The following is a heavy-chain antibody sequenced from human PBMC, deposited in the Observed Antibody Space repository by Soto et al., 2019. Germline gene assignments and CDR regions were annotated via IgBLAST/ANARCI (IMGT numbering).Heavy chain of an antibody. D-gene: IGHD5-12*01. V-gene: IGHV4-39*01. J-gene: IGHJ5*02. Sequence: NPSETLSLTCTVSSGSISSSSYYWGWIRQSPGKGLEWIGTISYSGTTYYNPSLKSRVTISVDTSKNQFSLNLSSVTAADTAVYYCARRRGGVVATENWFDPWGQGTLVTVSS. CDR2: ISYSGTT. CDR3: ARRRGGVVATENWFDP. CDR1: SGSISSSSYY.